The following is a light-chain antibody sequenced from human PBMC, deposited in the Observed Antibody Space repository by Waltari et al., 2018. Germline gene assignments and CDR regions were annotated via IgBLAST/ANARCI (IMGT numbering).Light chain of an antibody. CDR1: QSLLFTSNNKNY. V-gene: IGKV4-1*01. J-gene: IGKJ4*01. Sequence: DIVMTQSPDSLAVSLGERATINCRSSQSLLFTSNNKNYLSWYQKKAGQPPRLLLYWASTRESGVPDRFSGGGSGTEFTLSIRSLQAEDVAVYYCQQYYNTPLTFGGGTKVDI. CDR2: WAS. CDR3: QQYYNTPLT.